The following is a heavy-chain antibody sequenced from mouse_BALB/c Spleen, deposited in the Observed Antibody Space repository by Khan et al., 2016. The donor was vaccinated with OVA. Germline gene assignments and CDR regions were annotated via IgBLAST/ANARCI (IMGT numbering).Heavy chain of an antibody. CDR3: TRLAYYYDSEGFAY. CDR2: VSTGGSYT. D-gene: IGHD1-1*01. V-gene: IGHV5-6*01. J-gene: IGHJ3*01. CDR1: GFTFSTYG. Sequence: EVHLVESGGDLVKPGGSLKLSCAASGFTFSTYGMSWVRQAPDKRLEWVATVSTGGSYTYSPDSVKGRFTISRDNAKNTLYLQMSGLRSEDTAMFYCTRLAYYYDSEGFAYWGQGTLVTVSA.